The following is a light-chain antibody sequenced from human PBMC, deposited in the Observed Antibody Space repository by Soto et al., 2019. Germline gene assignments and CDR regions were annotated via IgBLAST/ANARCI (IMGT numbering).Light chain of an antibody. CDR3: QQYDALVT. Sequence: DIQMTQSPVSLAASVRDRVTIACRASQRISSHLNWYQQKPGEAPNLLIYAASNLQSGVPSRFSGSGSGTDFTLTISRLEPEDVGVYYWQQYDALVTFGQGTRVDI. CDR2: AAS. V-gene: IGKV1-39*01. J-gene: IGKJ1*01. CDR1: QRISSH.